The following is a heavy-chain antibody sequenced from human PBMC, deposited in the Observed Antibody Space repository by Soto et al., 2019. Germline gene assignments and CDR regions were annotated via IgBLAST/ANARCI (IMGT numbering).Heavy chain of an antibody. CDR3: ARGYYDFWSGYYTGSWFDP. CDR2: INPNSGGT. J-gene: IGHJ5*02. CDR1: GYTFTGYY. Sequence: EASVKVSCKASGYTFTGYYMHWVRQAPGQGLEWMGWINPNSGGTNYAQKFQGWVTMTRDTSISTAYMELSRLRSDDTAVYYCARGYYDFWSGYYTGSWFDPWGQGTLVTVSS. V-gene: IGHV1-2*04. D-gene: IGHD3-3*01.